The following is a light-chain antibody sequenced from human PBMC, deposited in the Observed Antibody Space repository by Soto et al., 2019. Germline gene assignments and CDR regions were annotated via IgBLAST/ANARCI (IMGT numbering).Light chain of an antibody. CDR3: AAWDDSLNGYV. Sequence: QSVLTQPPSASGTPGQRVTISCSGSSSNIGDNTVNWYQQLPGTAPKLLIYSNNQRPSGVPDRFSGSKSGTSGSLAITGLQSEDEADYYCAAWDDSLNGYVFGTGTKLTVL. CDR1: SSNIGDNT. J-gene: IGLJ1*01. CDR2: SNN. V-gene: IGLV1-44*01.